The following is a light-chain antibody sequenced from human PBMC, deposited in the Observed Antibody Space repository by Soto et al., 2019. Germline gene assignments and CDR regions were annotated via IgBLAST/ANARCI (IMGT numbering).Light chain of an antibody. CDR2: GAS. CDR1: QNISSN. V-gene: IGKV3-15*01. J-gene: IGKJ1*01. Sequence: EIVRTQSPVTLSVSPGERATPSCRASQNISSNLAWYQQKPGQAPRLLIYGASTRATGIPARFSGSGSGTEFTLTISSLQSEDFAVYYCQQYNNWPPWTFGQGTKVDIK. CDR3: QQYNNWPPWT.